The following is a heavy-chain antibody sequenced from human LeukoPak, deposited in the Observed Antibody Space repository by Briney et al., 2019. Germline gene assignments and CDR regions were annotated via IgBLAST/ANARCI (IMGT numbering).Heavy chain of an antibody. V-gene: IGHV4-39*01. CDR3: ARLRNDIVAVPAAIFDY. J-gene: IGHJ4*02. Sequence: SETLSLTCTVSGGSISSSSYYWGWIRQPPGKGLEWIGSIYYSGSTYYNPSLKSRVTISVDTSKNQFSLKLSSVTAADTAVYYCARLRNDIVAVPAAIFDYWGQGTLVTVSS. CDR2: IYYSGST. D-gene: IGHD2-2*02. CDR1: GGSISSSSYY.